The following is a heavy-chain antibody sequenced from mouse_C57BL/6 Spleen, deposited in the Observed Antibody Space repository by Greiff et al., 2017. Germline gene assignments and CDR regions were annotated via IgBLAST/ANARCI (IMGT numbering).Heavy chain of an antibody. CDR3: TRAYYGNYRYAMDY. CDR1: GYTFTDYE. V-gene: IGHV1-15*01. Sequence: VQLQQPGAELVRPGASVTLSCKASGYTFTDYEMHWVKQTPVHGLEWIGAIDPETGGTAYNQKFKGKAILTADKSSSTAYMELRSLTSEDSAVYYCTRAYYGNYRYAMDYWGQGTSVTVSS. D-gene: IGHD2-10*01. J-gene: IGHJ4*01. CDR2: IDPETGGT.